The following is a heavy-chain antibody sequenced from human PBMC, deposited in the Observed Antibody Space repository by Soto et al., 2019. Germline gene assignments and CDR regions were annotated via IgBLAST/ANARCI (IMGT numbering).Heavy chain of an antibody. Sequence: EVQLVESGGGLVQPGGSLRLSCAASGFTVSSNYMSWVRQAPGKGLEWVSVIYSGGSTYYADCVKGRFTISRDNSKNTLYLQMNSLRAEDTAVYYCARELVVPAARDAFDIWGQGTMVTVSS. CDR3: ARELVVPAARDAFDI. V-gene: IGHV3-66*01. J-gene: IGHJ3*02. D-gene: IGHD2-2*01. CDR1: GFTVSSNY. CDR2: IYSGGST.